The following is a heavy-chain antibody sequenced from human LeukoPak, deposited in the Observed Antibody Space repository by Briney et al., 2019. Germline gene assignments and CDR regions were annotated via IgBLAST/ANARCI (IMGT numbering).Heavy chain of an antibody. CDR2: IYYSGST. Sequence: PSETLSLTCTVSGGSISSYYWSWIRQPPGKGLEWIGYIYYSGSTNYNPSLKSRVTISVDTSKNQFSLKLSSVTAADTAVYYCARFTYTTRPSDVWGKGTTVTVSS. CDR3: ARFTYTTRPSDV. CDR1: GGSISSYY. D-gene: IGHD6-6*01. J-gene: IGHJ6*04. V-gene: IGHV4-59*08.